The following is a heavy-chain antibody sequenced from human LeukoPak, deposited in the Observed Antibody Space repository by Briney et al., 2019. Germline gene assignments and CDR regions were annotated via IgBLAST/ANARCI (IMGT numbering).Heavy chain of an antibody. D-gene: IGHD3-3*01. CDR2: VYTNGGT. CDR1: GGSLITYY. Sequence: NPSETLSLTCTVSGGSLITYYWNWIRQPAGKGLEWIGRVYTNGGTNYNPSLKSRLTVSVDTSKNQFSLSLSSVTAADTAVYYCARGYDFWSGYFDYWGQGTLVTVSS. V-gene: IGHV4-4*07. CDR3: ARGYDFWSGYFDY. J-gene: IGHJ4*02.